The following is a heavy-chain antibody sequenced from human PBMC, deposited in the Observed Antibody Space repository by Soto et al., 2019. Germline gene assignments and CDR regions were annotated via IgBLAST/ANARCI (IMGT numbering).Heavy chain of an antibody. CDR1: GGSFSTYY. D-gene: IGHD3-16*01. CDR2: THHSGST. J-gene: IGHJ4*02. Sequence: QVQLQQWGTGLLKPSETLSLTCAVYGGSFSTYYWAWIRQPPGKGLEWIGETHHSGSTTYSPSLMSRVSISIDTSRNQFSLKLRAVPAADTGVYYCANRLGSFWGQGTLVTVSS. CDR3: ANRLGSF. V-gene: IGHV4-34*01.